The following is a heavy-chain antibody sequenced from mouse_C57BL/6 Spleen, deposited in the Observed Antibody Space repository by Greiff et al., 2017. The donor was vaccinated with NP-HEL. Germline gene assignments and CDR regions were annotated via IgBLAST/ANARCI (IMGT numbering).Heavy chain of an antibody. CDR1: GYAFSSSW. J-gene: IGHJ4*01. Sequence: QVQLKQSGPELVKPGASVKISCKASGYAFSSSWMNWVKQRPGKGLEWIGRIYPGDGDTNYNGKFKGKATLTADKSSSTAYMQLSSLTSEDSAVYFCARSPNWDGDAMDYWGQGTSVTVSS. CDR3: ARSPNWDGDAMDY. D-gene: IGHD4-1*02. V-gene: IGHV1-82*01. CDR2: IYPGDGDT.